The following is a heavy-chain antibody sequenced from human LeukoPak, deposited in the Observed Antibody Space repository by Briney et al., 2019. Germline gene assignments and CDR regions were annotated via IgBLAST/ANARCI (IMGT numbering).Heavy chain of an antibody. V-gene: IGHV1-3*01. CDR2: INAHNGDT. Sequence: ASVKVSCKASGYTFIKYAIHWVRQAPGQRLEWMGWINAHNGDTKYSQKFQGRVAITRDTSASIVYMELSTLRFVDTAVYYCARGSTSDWPLEYWGRGILVTVSS. D-gene: IGHD2-21*02. CDR1: GYTFIKYA. J-gene: IGHJ4*02. CDR3: ARGSTSDWPLEY.